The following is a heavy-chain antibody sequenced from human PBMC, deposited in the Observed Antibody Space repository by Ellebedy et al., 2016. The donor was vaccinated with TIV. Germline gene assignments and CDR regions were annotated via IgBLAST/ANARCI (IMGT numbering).Heavy chain of an antibody. J-gene: IGHJ3*02. CDR1: GDSLSTNGVA. V-gene: IGHV6-1*01. CDR3: ARGRYSAFDI. D-gene: IGHD2-15*01. CDR2: TYYRSKWYN. Sequence: SQTLSLTCAISGDSLSTNGVAWNWIRQSPSRGLEWLGRTYYRSKWYNDYAVSVKSRITVNPATSKNQFYLQLRSVSPEDTAVYFCARGRYSAFDIWGQGTMVTVSS.